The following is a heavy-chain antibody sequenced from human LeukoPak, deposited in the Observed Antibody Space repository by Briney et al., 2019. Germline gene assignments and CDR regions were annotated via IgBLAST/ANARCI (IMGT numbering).Heavy chain of an antibody. CDR2: ISSNGGST. Sequence: GGSLRLSCSASGFTFSSYAMHWVRQAPGKGLEYVSGISSNGGSTYYADSVKGRFTISRDNAKNTLYLQMNSLTAEDTAVYYCTRGSNRWSPSYHFDYWGQGNLVSVSS. CDR1: GFTFSSYA. V-gene: IGHV3-64*04. CDR3: TRGSNRWSPSYHFDY. J-gene: IGHJ4*02. D-gene: IGHD2-15*01.